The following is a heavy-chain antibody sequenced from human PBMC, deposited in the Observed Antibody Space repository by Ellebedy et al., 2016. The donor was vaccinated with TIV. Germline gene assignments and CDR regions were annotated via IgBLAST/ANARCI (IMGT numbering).Heavy chain of an antibody. Sequence: GESLKISCAASGFTFSSYEMNWVRQAPGKGLEWVSYISSSGSTIYYADSVKGRFTISRDNAKNSLYLQMNSLRAEDTAVYYCARVLDRGIVVPGYYYGMDVWGQGTTVTVSS. D-gene: IGHD2-21*01. V-gene: IGHV3-48*03. CDR3: ARVLDRGIVVPGYYYGMDV. CDR2: ISSSGSTI. J-gene: IGHJ6*02. CDR1: GFTFSSYE.